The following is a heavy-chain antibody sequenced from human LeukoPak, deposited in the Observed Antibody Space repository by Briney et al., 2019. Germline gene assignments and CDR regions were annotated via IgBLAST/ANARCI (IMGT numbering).Heavy chain of an antibody. V-gene: IGHV3-9*03. D-gene: IGHD3-22*01. CDR2: ISWNSGSI. J-gene: IGHJ3*02. Sequence: GRSLRLSCAASGFTFDDYAMHWVRQAPGKSLEWVSGISWNSGSIGYADSVKGRFTISRDNAKSSLYLQMNSLRAEDMALYYCAKDSSGLRDAFDIWGQGTMVTVSS. CDR3: AKDSSGLRDAFDI. CDR1: GFTFDDYA.